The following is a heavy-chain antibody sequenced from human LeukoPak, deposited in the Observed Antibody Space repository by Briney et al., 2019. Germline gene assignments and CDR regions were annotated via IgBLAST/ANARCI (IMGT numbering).Heavy chain of an antibody. J-gene: IGHJ6*02. V-gene: IGHV4-59*08. CDR3: ARTSIAVAGTHYYYYYGMGV. CDR1: GGSISSYY. CDR2: IYYSGST. Sequence: PSETLSLTCTVSGGSISSYYWSWIRQPPGKGLEWIGYIYYSGSTNYNPSLKSRVTISVDTSKNQFSLKLSSVTAADTAVYYCARTSIAVAGTHYYYYYGMGVWGQGTTVTVSS. D-gene: IGHD6-19*01.